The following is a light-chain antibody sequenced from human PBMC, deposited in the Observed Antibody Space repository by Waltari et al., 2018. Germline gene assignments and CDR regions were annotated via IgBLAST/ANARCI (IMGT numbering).Light chain of an antibody. CDR3: QQYNNWPPIT. CDR2: GAS. Sequence: EIVVTQSPATLSVSPGERATLSCRASKSVNSNLAWYQKNPGQAPRILIYGASTRATGSPGRLSCSGSGTEFTLTISSLQSEDFAVYYCQQYNNWPPITFGQGTRLEIK. J-gene: IGKJ5*01. V-gene: IGKV3-15*01. CDR1: KSVNSN.